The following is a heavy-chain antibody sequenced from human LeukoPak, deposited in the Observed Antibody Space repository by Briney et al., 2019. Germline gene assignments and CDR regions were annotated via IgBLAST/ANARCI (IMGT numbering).Heavy chain of an antibody. CDR2: ISWNSGSI. Sequence: GGSLRLSCAASGFTFDDYAMHWVRQAPGKGLEWGSGISWNSGSIGYADSVKGRFTISRDNAKNTLSLQMNSLRPEDTGVYYCARAPSEIGGYYPEYFRHWGQGTLVTVSS. CDR3: ARAPSEIGGYYPEYFRH. CDR1: GFTFDDYA. D-gene: IGHD3-3*01. V-gene: IGHV3-9*01. J-gene: IGHJ1*01.